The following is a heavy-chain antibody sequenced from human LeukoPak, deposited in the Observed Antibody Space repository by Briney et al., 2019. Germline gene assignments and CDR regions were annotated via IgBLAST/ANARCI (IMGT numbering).Heavy chain of an antibody. CDR2: IYYSGST. J-gene: IGHJ1*01. V-gene: IGHV4-61*08. Sequence: PSETLSLTCTVSGGSISSGGYYWSWIRQPPGKGLEWIGHIYYSGSTNYNPSLKSRVTISVDTSKNQFSLKLNSVTAADTAVYYCARQTGYFRYWGQGTLVAVSS. CDR3: ARQTGYFRY. CDR1: GGSISSGGYY. D-gene: IGHD3-10*01.